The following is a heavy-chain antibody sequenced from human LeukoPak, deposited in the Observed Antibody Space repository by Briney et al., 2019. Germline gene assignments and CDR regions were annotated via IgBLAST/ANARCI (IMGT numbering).Heavy chain of an antibody. CDR2: INWNGGST. CDR3: AREGKDGQLLSIPFDY. J-gene: IGHJ4*02. V-gene: IGHV3-20*01. D-gene: IGHD2-2*01. CDR1: GFTFDDYG. Sequence: GGSLRLSCAASGFTFDDYGMSWVRQAPGKGLEWVSGINWNGGSTGYADSVKGRFTISRDNAKNYLYLQMNSLRAEDTALYHCAREGKDGQLLSIPFDYWGQGTLVTVSS.